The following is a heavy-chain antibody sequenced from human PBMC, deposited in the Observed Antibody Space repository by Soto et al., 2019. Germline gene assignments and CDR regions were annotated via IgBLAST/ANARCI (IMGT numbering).Heavy chain of an antibody. CDR3: ARVMITFGGVIVGGMDV. CDR1: GGSISSSNW. CDR2: IYHSGST. D-gene: IGHD3-16*02. Sequence: QVQLQESGPGLVKPSGTLSLTCAVSGGSISSSNWWSWVRQPPGKGLEWIGEIYHSGSTNYNPSLKSRVTISVDKSKNQFSLKLSSVTAADTAVYYWARVMITFGGVIVGGMDVWGQGTTVTVSS. V-gene: IGHV4-4*02. J-gene: IGHJ6*02.